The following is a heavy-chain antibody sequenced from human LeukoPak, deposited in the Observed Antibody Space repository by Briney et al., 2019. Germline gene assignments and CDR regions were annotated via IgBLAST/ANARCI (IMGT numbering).Heavy chain of an antibody. D-gene: IGHD6-19*01. V-gene: IGHV5-51*01. CDR1: GYSFTNYW. CDR2: IYPGDADI. CDR3: ARRMSTGWYGNDAFDI. J-gene: IGHJ3*02. Sequence: GESLKISCKGSGYSFTNYWIGWVRQMPGKGLEWMGIIYPGDADIRYSPSFQGQVTISAARSINTAYLQWSSLKASDTAMYYCARRMSTGWYGNDAFDIWGQGTMVTVSS.